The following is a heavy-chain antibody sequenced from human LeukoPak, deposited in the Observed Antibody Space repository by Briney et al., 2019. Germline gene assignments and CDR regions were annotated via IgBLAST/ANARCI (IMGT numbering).Heavy chain of an antibody. Sequence: TPGGSLRLSCAASGFTFSDYYMSWIRQAPGKGLELVSYISSSGSTIYYADSVKGRFTISRDNAKNSLYLQMNSLRAEDTAVYYCARDPLLYYYDSSGYQSGPDAFDIWGQGTMVTVSS. CDR2: ISSSGSTI. J-gene: IGHJ3*02. D-gene: IGHD3-22*01. CDR1: GFTFSDYY. V-gene: IGHV3-11*04. CDR3: ARDPLLYYYDSSGYQSGPDAFDI.